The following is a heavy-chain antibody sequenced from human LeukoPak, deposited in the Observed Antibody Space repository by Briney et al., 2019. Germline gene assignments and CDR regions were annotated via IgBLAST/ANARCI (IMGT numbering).Heavy chain of an antibody. J-gene: IGHJ4*02. D-gene: IGHD5-24*01. CDR2: ITSDGTST. Sequence: PGGSLRLSCAASGFTFSSYWMHWVRQAPGQGLVWVSRITSDGTSTAYADSVKGRFTISRDNAKNTLYLQMNSLRAEDTAVYYCARVAGTYQASRCDHWGQGTLVTVSS. CDR1: GFTFSSYW. V-gene: IGHV3-74*01. CDR3: ARVAGTYQASRCDH.